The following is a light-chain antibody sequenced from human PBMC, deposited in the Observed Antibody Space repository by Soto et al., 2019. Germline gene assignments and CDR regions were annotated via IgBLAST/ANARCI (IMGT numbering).Light chain of an antibody. CDR3: QQSLGIPYT. J-gene: IGKJ2*01. CDR2: AAS. Sequence: DIQMTQSPSSLSASVGDRVTITCRASQTISTYLNWYQQKPGKAPKLMIYAASSLQSVVPSRFSGSGSGADFTLTISSLQPEDFATYYCQQSLGIPYTFGQGTKLELK. V-gene: IGKV1-39*01. CDR1: QTISTY.